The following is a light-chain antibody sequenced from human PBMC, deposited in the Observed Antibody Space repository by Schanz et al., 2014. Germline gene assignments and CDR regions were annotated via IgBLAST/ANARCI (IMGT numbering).Light chain of an antibody. CDR2: DVT. CDR1: SSDVGSYNF. V-gene: IGLV2-14*03. J-gene: IGLJ3*02. Sequence: QSALTQPASVSGSPGQSITISCTGTSSDVGSYNFVSWYQQHPGKAPKLMIYDVTNRPSGVSSRFSGSKSGHTASLTISGLQAEDEAHYYCFSYTSSSTLAKFGGGTKLTVL. CDR3: FSYTSSSTLAK.